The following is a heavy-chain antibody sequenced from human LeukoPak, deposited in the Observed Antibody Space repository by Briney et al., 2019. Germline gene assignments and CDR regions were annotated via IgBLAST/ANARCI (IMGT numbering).Heavy chain of an antibody. Sequence: ASVKVSCKASGYIFSSYAMHWVRQAPGQRLECMGWINAGNGNTKYSQKFQGRVTITADESTSTAYMELSSLRSEDTAVYYCARGPLGSYDYVWGSYRYTYFDYWGQGTLVTVSS. D-gene: IGHD3-16*02. V-gene: IGHV1-3*01. CDR2: INAGNGNT. J-gene: IGHJ4*02. CDR1: GYIFSSYA. CDR3: ARGPLGSYDYVWGSYRYTYFDY.